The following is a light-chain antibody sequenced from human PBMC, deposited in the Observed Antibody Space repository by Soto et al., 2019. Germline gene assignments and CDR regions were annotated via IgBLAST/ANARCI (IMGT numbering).Light chain of an antibody. CDR1: SGDIGSYTL. CDR3: CSYAGSSTLV. Sequence: QSALTQPASVSGSPGQSITISCTGTSGDIGSYTLVSWYQQHPGKAPKLMIYGASERPSGVSNRFSGSRSGNTASLTISWLQAEDEADYYCCSYAGSSTLVFGGGTQLTVL. CDR2: GAS. J-gene: IGLJ2*01. V-gene: IGLV2-23*01.